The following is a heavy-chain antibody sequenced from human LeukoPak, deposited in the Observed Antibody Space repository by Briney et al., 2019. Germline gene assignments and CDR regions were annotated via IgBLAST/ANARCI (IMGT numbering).Heavy chain of an antibody. CDR1: GFTFSDHF. CDR3: ASIRGTFGY. V-gene: IGHV3-72*01. Sequence: GGSLRLYCAASGFTFSDHFLDWVRQAPGKGLEWVGRTRNKANSYITEYAASVKGRFTISRDDSKISLYLQMSSLKTDDTAMYYCASIRGTFGYWGQGTLVTVSA. D-gene: IGHD1-26*01. J-gene: IGHJ4*02. CDR2: TRNKANSYIT.